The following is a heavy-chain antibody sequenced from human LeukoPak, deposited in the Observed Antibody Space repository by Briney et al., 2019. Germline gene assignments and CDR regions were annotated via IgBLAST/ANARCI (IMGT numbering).Heavy chain of an antibody. CDR2: AYYRSKWYN. D-gene: IGHD2/OR15-2a*01. V-gene: IGHV6-1*01. CDR3: ARELFELVSRFVIGWFDP. J-gene: IGHJ5*02. Sequence: SQTLSLTCAISGDSVSSNRAAWNWTRQSPWRGLEWLGRAYYRSKWYNDYAVCVRSRITINPDTTKNQFSQQLNSVTPEDTAVYYCARELFELVSRFVIGWFDPWGQGTLVTVSS. CDR1: GDSVSSNRAA.